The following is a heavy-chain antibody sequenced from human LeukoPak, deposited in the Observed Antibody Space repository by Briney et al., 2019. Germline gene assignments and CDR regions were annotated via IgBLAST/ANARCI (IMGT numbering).Heavy chain of an antibody. Sequence: PGGSLRLSCAASGFTFSSYWMSWVRQAPGKGLEWVANIKQDGSEKYYVDSVKGRFTISRDNAKNSLYLQMNSLRAEDTAVYYCASEYSSSWEPVYYFDYWGQGTLVTVSS. CDR2: IKQDGSEK. J-gene: IGHJ4*02. CDR3: ASEYSSSWEPVYYFDY. CDR1: GFTFSSYW. D-gene: IGHD6-13*01. V-gene: IGHV3-7*01.